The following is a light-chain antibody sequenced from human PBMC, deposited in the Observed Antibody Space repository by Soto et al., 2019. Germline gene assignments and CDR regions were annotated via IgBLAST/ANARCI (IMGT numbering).Light chain of an antibody. CDR1: QSVSSSY. Sequence: EIVLTQSPGTLSFSPGEIATLSCRASQSVSSSYLAWYQQKPGQSPRLLIYGASSRATGIPDRFSGSGSGTDFTLTISRLEPEDCAVYYCQQYGSSPSTFGQGTKGEIK. J-gene: IGKJ1*01. V-gene: IGKV3-20*01. CDR2: GAS. CDR3: QQYGSSPST.